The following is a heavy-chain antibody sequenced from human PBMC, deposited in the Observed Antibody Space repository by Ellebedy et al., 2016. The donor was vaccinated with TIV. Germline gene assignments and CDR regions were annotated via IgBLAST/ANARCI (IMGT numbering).Heavy chain of an antibody. D-gene: IGHD6-19*01. CDR2: FDPEHGEI. V-gene: IGHV1-24*01. CDR1: GYTLSELS. CDR3: AVDQMVGQWLVPVG. Sequence: ASVKVSCXVSGYTLSELSIHWVRQAPGKGLEWMGSFDPEHGEIIYAQKFQGRVTMTEDTSTGTVYVELSSLRSEDTAVYYCAVDQMVGQWLVPVGWGQGTLVTVSS. J-gene: IGHJ4*02.